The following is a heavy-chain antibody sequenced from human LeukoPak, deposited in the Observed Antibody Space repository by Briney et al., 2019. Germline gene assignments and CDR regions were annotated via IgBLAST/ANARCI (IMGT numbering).Heavy chain of an antibody. D-gene: IGHD4-17*01. J-gene: IGHJ4*02. V-gene: IGHV3-9*01. Sequence: GGSLRLSCAASGFSFDDYAMHWVRQGPGEGLEWVSGISWNSGTIAYADSVKGRFIISRDNAKNSLYLQMNSLRAEDTALYYCARGRDGDYYFDYWGQGTLVTVSS. CDR2: ISWNSGTI. CDR3: ARGRDGDYYFDY. CDR1: GFSFDDYA.